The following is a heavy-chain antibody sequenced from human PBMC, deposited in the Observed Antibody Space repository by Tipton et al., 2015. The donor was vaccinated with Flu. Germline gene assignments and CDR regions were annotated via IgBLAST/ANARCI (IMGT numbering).Heavy chain of an antibody. Sequence: TLSLTCSVSGGSISSYYWSWIRQPPGKGLEWIGSIYYSGSTYYHPSFKSRVTMSVDTSKNQFSLKLSSVTAADTAFYYCARGSGSGTYVIFDYWGQGTLVSVSS. CDR1: GGSISSYY. CDR2: IYYSGST. D-gene: IGHD3-10*01. CDR3: ARGSGSGTYVIFDY. J-gene: IGHJ4*02. V-gene: IGHV4-59*12.